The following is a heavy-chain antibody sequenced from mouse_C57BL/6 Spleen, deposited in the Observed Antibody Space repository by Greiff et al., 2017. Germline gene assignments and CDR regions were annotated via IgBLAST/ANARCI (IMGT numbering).Heavy chain of an antibody. Sequence: VQLQQSGPELVKPGASVKIPCKASGYTFTDYNMDWVKQSHGKSLEWIGDINPNNGGTIYNQKFKGKATLTVDKSSSTAYMELRSLTSEDTAVYDYARLDYYGSSYDAMDYWGQGTSVTVSS. CDR1: GYTFTDYN. D-gene: IGHD1-1*01. CDR3: ARLDYYGSSYDAMDY. J-gene: IGHJ4*01. CDR2: INPNNGGT. V-gene: IGHV1-18*01.